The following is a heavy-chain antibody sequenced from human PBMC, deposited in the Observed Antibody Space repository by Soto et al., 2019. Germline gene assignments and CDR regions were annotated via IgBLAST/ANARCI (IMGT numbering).Heavy chain of an antibody. CDR2: ISATGSTT. CDR1: GFTSGTSA. V-gene: IGHV3-23*01. CDR3: AKWLPGTPNWFDP. D-gene: IGHD2-15*01. J-gene: IGHJ5*02. Sequence: EVQLLDSGGALVQPGGSLRLSCQASGFTSGTSALTWVRQAPGQGLEWVSGISATGSTTYYSDSVKGRFTISRDNTKNTAFLQMDSLRAEDTALYYCAKWLPGTPNWFDPWGQGTLVTVSS.